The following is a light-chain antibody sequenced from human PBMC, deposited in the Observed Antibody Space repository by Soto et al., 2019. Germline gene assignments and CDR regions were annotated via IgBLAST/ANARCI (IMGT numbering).Light chain of an antibody. CDR1: QDIKTY. CDR3: QHLKNYPPFT. Sequence: IQLTQSPSSLSASVGDRVSITCRASQDIKTYLAWYQQKQGKAPKLLISGTFTLQSGVPSRFNGRGSGTDFTLTISRLQPEDFATYYCQHLKNYPPFTFGPGTKVD. V-gene: IGKV1-9*01. CDR2: GTF. J-gene: IGKJ3*01.